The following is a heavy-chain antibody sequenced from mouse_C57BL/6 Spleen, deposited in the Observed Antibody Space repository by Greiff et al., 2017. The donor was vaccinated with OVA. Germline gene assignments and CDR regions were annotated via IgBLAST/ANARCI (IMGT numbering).Heavy chain of an antibody. V-gene: IGHV14-2*01. CDR2: IDPEDGET. Sequence: VQLQQSGAELVKPGASVKLSCTASGFNIKDYYMHWVKQRTEQGLEWIGRIDPEDGETKYAPKFPGKATIKADTSSNTAYLQLSRLTSEDTAGDYCARGKDYDGGDFDYWGQGTTLTVSS. D-gene: IGHD2-4*01. CDR3: ARGKDYDGGDFDY. CDR1: GFNIKDYY. J-gene: IGHJ2*01.